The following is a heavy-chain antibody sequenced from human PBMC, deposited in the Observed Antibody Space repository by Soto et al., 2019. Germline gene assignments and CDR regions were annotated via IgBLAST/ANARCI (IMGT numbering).Heavy chain of an antibody. J-gene: IGHJ4*02. D-gene: IGHD5-12*01. CDR3: DRPGRYSGDDLASRDY. CDR1: GYSFTSYW. Sequence: PGESLKISCKGSGYSFTSYWIGWVRQMPGKGLEWMGIIYPGDSDTRYSPSFQGQVTISADESISTAYLQWSSLNAPDTAMYFCDRPGRYSGDDLASRDYWGQGSLVTVSS. V-gene: IGHV5-51*01. CDR2: IYPGDSDT.